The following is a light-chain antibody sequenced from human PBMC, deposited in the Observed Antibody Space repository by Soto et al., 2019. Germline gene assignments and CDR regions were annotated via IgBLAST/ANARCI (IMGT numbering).Light chain of an antibody. J-gene: IGKJ1*01. CDR2: GTS. CDR3: QQDNKWPWT. Sequence: VLSKSPATLSVCPQERATLSCRASQSVGGNFAWYQQKPGQAPRLLIYGTSARATGIPVRFSGSGSGTEFTLTISSLQSEDFAVYYCQQDNKWPWTFGQGTKVDIK. CDR1: QSVGGN. V-gene: IGKV3-15*01.